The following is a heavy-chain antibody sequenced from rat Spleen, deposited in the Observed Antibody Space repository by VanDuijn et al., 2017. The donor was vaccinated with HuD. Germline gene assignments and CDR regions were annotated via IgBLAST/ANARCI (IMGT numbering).Heavy chain of an antibody. CDR1: GFTSSDYN. D-gene: IGHD1-11*01. V-gene: IGHV5-7*01. CDR3: ARHPEGVMDA. J-gene: IGHJ4*01. CDR2: ISFDGSST. Sequence: EVQLVESGGGLVQPGRSLKLSCAASGFTSSDYNMAWVRQAPKKGLEWVATISFDGSSTYYRDSVKGRFTISRDNAKSTLYLQMDSLRSEDTATYYGARHPEGVMDAWGQGASVTVSS.